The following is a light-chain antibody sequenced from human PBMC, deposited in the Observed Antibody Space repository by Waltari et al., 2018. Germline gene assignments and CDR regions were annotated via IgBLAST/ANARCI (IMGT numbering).Light chain of an antibody. Sequence: EIVMTQSPATLSVSPGERATLSCRASQSVSSNLAWYQHKYGQAPRLLIYGASTRATGIPARFSGSGSGTDFTLTISSLQSEDFALYYCQQYNKWPPWAFGQGTKVEIK. CDR2: GAS. CDR3: QQYNKWPPWA. J-gene: IGKJ1*01. V-gene: IGKV3-15*01. CDR1: QSVSSN.